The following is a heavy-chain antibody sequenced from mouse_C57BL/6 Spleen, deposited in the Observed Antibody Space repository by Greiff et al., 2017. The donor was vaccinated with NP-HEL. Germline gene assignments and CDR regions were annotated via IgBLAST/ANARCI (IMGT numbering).Heavy chain of an antibody. V-gene: IGHV3-1*01. CDR2: ISYSGST. Sequence: EVKVEESGPGMVKPSQSLSLTCTVTGYSITSGYDWHWIRHFPGNKLEWMGYISYSGSTNYNPSLKSRISITHDTSKNHFFLKLNSVTTEDTATYYCARNHDGYPYWYFDVWGTGTTVTVSS. CDR1: GYSITSGYD. D-gene: IGHD2-3*01. J-gene: IGHJ1*03. CDR3: ARNHDGYPYWYFDV.